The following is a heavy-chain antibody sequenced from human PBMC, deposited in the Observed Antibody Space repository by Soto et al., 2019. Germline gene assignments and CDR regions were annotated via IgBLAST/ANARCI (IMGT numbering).Heavy chain of an antibody. Sequence: GASVKVSCKASGGTFSSYAISWVRQAPGQGLEWMGGIIPIFGTANYAQKFQGRVTITADESTSTAYMELSSLRSEDTAVYYCARRGSGYSYGYGMDVWGQGTTVTVSS. V-gene: IGHV1-69*13. J-gene: IGHJ6*02. CDR1: GGTFSSYA. CDR2: IIPIFGTA. D-gene: IGHD5-18*01. CDR3: ARRGSGYSYGYGMDV.